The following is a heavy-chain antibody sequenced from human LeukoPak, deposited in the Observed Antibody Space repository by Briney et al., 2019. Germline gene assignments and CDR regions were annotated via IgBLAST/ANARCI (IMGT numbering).Heavy chain of an antibody. Sequence: SVKVSCKASGYTFTSYGISWVRQAPGQGLEWMGGIIPIFGTANYAQKFQGRVTITADKSTSTAYMELSSLRSEDTAVYYCARASSGWVMAVQPDAFDIWGQGTMVTVSS. CDR2: IIPIFGTA. CDR3: ARASSGWVMAVQPDAFDI. CDR1: GYTFTSYG. D-gene: IGHD6-19*01. V-gene: IGHV1-69*06. J-gene: IGHJ3*02.